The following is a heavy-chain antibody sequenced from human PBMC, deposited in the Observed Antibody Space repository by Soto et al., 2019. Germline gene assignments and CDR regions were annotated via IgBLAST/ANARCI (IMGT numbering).Heavy chain of an antibody. CDR3: ARGSPYDY. V-gene: IGHV5-51*01. Sequence: GESLKISCQASGYTFSAYWIAWVRQMPGQGLEWMGIVYPADSETRYNPSFRGQVTIPADKSINTAYLQWSSLKASDTAIYFCARGSPYDYWGQGTLVTVSS. J-gene: IGHJ4*02. CDR2: VYPADSET. D-gene: IGHD6-6*01. CDR1: GYTFSAYW.